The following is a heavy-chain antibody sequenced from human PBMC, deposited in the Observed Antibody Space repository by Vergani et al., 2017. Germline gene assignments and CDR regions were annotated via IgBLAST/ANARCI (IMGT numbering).Heavy chain of an antibody. D-gene: IGHD6-19*01. CDR1: GYTFTGYY. CDR2: INPNSGGT. Sequence: QVQLVQSGAEVKKPGASVKVSCKASGYTFTGYYMHWVRQAPGQGLEWMGWINPNSGGTNYAQKFQGRVTMTRDTSISTAYMELSRLRSDDTAVYYCARGYSSGWLNNWFDPWGQGTLVTVSS. CDR3: ARGYSSGWLNNWFDP. V-gene: IGHV1-2*02. J-gene: IGHJ5*02.